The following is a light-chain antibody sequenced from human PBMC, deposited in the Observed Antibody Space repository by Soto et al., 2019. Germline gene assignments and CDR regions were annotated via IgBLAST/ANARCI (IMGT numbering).Light chain of an antibody. J-gene: IGKJ2*01. CDR1: QTVSSSY. V-gene: IGKV3-20*01. CDR3: KVYGYSPRYT. Sequence: EIVLTQSPGTLSLSPGARATLSCRASQTVSSSYLAWYHQKAGQAPRLLIYDASSRATGIPDRFSGSGSGTDVTLTISRLETADFAVYFCKVYGYSPRYTFGQGTKLEIK. CDR2: DAS.